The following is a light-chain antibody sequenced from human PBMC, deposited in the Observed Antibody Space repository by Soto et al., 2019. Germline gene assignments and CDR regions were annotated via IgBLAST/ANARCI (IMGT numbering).Light chain of an antibody. CDR1: QSLSSSY. Sequence: EIVLTQSPGTLSLSPGERATLSCRASQSLSSSYLAGYQQKPGQAPRLLIYGASSRATGFPDRFSGSGSGTDFTLTISRLEPDDFAVYYCQQYGSSPPSTFGPGTKVDIK. J-gene: IGKJ3*01. CDR2: GAS. V-gene: IGKV3-20*01. CDR3: QQYGSSPPST.